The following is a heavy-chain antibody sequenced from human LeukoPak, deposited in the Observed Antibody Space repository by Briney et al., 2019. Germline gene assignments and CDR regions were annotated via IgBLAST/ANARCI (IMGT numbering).Heavy chain of an antibody. V-gene: IGHV4-59*01. J-gene: IGHJ4*02. Sequence: SETLSLTCAVSGGSITGYFWGWIRQPPGKGLEWIGYIHYTGFTSYNASLKSRITISVDTSMNQFSLNLNSVTAADTAVYYCARYSGTHYVYWGQGTLVNVSS. CDR1: GGSITGYF. CDR3: ARYSGTHYVY. D-gene: IGHD1-26*01. CDR2: IHYTGFT.